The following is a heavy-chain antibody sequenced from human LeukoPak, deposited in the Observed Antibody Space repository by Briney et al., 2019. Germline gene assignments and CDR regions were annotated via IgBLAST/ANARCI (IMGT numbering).Heavy chain of an antibody. J-gene: IGHJ4*02. CDR1: GGSISNTNW. Sequence: SETLSLTCGVSGGSISNTNWWSWVRPPPGQGLEWIGEISLTGLTHYNPSLESRVTVSLVKSKNQLSLNLTSVTAADTAVYYCSRENGAFSPFGYWGQGILVTV. V-gene: IGHV4-4*02. CDR2: ISLTGLT. CDR3: SRENGAFSPFGY. D-gene: IGHD2-8*01.